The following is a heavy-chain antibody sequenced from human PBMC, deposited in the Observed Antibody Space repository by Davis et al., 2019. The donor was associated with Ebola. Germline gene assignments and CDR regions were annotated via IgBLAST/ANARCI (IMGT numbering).Heavy chain of an antibody. V-gene: IGHV3-23*01. CDR2: ISGSGGST. Sequence: GGSLRLSCAASGFTFSSYAMSWVRQAPGKGLEWVSAISGSGGSTYYADSVKGRFTISRDNSKNTLYLQMNSLRAEDTAVYYCAKDFPNYDSSGYYSFPYYYGMDVWGQGTTVTVSS. D-gene: IGHD3-22*01. CDR3: AKDFPNYDSSGYYSFPYYYGMDV. CDR1: GFTFSSYA. J-gene: IGHJ6*02.